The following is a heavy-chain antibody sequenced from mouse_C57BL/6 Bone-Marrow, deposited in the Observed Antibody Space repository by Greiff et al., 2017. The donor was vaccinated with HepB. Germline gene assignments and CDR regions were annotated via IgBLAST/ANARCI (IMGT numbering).Heavy chain of an antibody. CDR3: ARGYYDYFYAMDY. J-gene: IGHJ4*01. D-gene: IGHD2-4*01. Sequence: EVQLQQSGPVLVKPGASVKMSCKASGYTFTDYYMNWVKQSHGKSLEWIGVINPYNGGTSYNQKFKGKATLTVDKSSSTAYMELNSLTYEDSAVYYCARGYYDYFYAMDYWGQGTSVTVSS. CDR2: INPYNGGT. CDR1: GYTFTDYY. V-gene: IGHV1-19*01.